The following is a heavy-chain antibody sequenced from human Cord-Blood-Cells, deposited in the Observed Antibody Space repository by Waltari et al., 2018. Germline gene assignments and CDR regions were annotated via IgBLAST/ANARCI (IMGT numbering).Heavy chain of an antibody. CDR2: FDPEDGET. CDR3: ATGGAGATIDY. V-gene: IGHV1-24*01. D-gene: IGHD1-26*01. Sequence: QVQLVQAGAEVKKPGASVKVPCKVSGYPLPDLSIHWVRQAPGKGLEWMGGFDPEDGETIYAQKFQGRVTMTEDTSTDTAYMELSSLRSEDTAVYYCATGGAGATIDYWGQGTLVTVSS. CDR1: GYPLPDLS. J-gene: IGHJ4*02.